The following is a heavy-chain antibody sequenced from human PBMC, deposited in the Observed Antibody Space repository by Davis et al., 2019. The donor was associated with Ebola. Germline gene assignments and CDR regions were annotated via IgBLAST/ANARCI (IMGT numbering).Heavy chain of an antibody. J-gene: IGHJ5*02. CDR2: INHSGST. CDR1: GGSFSGYY. CDR3: ARVERGSWFDP. D-gene: IGHD1-26*01. Sequence: MPSETLSLTCAVYGGSFSGYYRSWIRQPPGKGLEWIGEINHSGSTNYNPSLKSRVTISVDTSKNQFSLKLSSVTAADTAVYYCARVERGSWFDPWGQGTLVTVSS. V-gene: IGHV4-34*01.